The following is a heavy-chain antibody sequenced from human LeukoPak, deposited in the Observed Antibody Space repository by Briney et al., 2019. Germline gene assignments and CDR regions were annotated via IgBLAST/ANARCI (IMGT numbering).Heavy chain of an antibody. CDR1: GFTFSIYA. D-gene: IGHD1-7*01. CDR2: ISGSGGST. J-gene: IGHJ6*02. V-gene: IGHV3-23*01. CDR3: AKDPSWNYWFLDGMDV. Sequence: GGSLRLSCAACGFTFSIYAMSWVRQAPGKGLEWVSAISGSGGSTYYADSVKGRFTISRDNSKNTLYLQMNSLRAEDTAVYYCAKDPSWNYWFLDGMDVWGQGTTVTVSS.